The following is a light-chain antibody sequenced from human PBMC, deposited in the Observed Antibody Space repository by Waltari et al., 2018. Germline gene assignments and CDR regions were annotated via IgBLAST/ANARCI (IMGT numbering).Light chain of an antibody. J-gene: IGLJ2*01. CDR1: ALPKQY. CDR2: EDT. Sequence: SYELTQPPSVSVSPGQTARITCPGDALPKQYVYWYQQKSGQAPVLVIYEDTERPSGIPERFSGSSSGTMATLTISGAQVEDEADYYCYSGDDSGNQEVFGGGTKLTVL. V-gene: IGLV3-10*01. CDR3: YSGDDSGNQEV.